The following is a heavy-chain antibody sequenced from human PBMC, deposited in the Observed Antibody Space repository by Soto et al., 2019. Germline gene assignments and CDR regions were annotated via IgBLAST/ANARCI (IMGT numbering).Heavy chain of an antibody. CDR2: ISGSGGST. CDR3: ATYYYDSSGYPDAFDI. D-gene: IGHD3-22*01. J-gene: IGHJ3*02. CDR1: GFTFSSYA. Sequence: PGGSLRLSCAASGFTFSSYATSWVRQAPGKGLEWVSAISGSGGSTYYADSVKGRFTISRDNSKNTLYLQMNSLRAEDTAVYYCATYYYDSSGYPDAFDIWGQGTMVTVSS. V-gene: IGHV3-23*01.